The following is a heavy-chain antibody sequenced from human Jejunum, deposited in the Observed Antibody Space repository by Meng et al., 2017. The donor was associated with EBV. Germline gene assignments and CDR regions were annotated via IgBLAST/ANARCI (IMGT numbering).Heavy chain of an antibody. CDR1: GYTLNSYA. CDR2: IHTDNGGT. J-gene: IGHJ4*02. CDR3: VKKGTRLTTHGYHFDY. D-gene: IGHD2-15*01. V-gene: IGHV1-3*04. Sequence: QGPLVQSGSNVKEPGASVKVSVKASGYTLNSYAIHWVRQAPGQRLEWMGWIHTDNGGTKYSQEFQDRVTITRDTSASTAYMEISSLRSEDTAVYYCVKKGTRLTTHGYHFDYWGQGTLVTVSS.